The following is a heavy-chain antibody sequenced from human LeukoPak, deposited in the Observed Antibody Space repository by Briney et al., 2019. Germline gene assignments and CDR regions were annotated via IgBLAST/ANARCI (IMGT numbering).Heavy chain of an antibody. V-gene: IGHV4-30-2*01. J-gene: IGHJ3*02. CDR3: ASGNTGYDRDSFDI. CDR1: GGSISSGGYS. CDR2: IYHSGST. D-gene: IGHD5-12*01. Sequence: SETLSLTCAVSGGSISSGGYSWSWVRQPPGEGLEWVGYIYHSGSTYYNPSLQSRVTISLDRSKNQFSLKLSSMTAADTAVYYCASGNTGYDRDSFDIWGRGTMVTVSS.